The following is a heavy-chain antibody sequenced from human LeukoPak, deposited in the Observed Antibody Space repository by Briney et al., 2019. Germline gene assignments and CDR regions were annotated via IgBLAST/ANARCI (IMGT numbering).Heavy chain of an antibody. CDR3: ARDASSTRFNHDAFDI. V-gene: IGHV1-69*13. Sequence: GASVKVSCKASGGTFSSYAISWVRQAPGQGLEWMGGIIPIFGTADYAQKFQGRVTITADESTSTAYMELSSLRSEDTAVYYCARDASSTRFNHDAFDIWGQGTMVTVSS. J-gene: IGHJ3*02. CDR1: GGTFSSYA. CDR2: IIPIFGTA. D-gene: IGHD2-2*01.